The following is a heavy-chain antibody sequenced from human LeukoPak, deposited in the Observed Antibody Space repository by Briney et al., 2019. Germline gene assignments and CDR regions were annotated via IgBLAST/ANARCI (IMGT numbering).Heavy chain of an antibody. J-gene: IGHJ3*02. CDR3: ARDFVSGSSDSSDI. V-gene: IGHV3-48*03. CDR1: GFTFNTYE. Sequence: GGSLRLSCAASGFTFNTYEMNWVRQAPGKGLEWVSYITSSGNTIYYADSVKGRFTISRDNAKNSLYLQMHSLRAEDTAVYYCARDFVSGSSDSSDIWGQGTMVTVSS. CDR2: ITSSGNTI. D-gene: IGHD1-26*01.